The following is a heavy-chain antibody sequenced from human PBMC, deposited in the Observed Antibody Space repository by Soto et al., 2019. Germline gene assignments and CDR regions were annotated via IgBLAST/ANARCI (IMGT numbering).Heavy chain of an antibody. CDR2: ISAYNGNT. CDR1: GYTFTSYG. CDR3: ARITQSVVVTAIRWFDP. V-gene: IGHV1-18*01. Sequence: ASVKVSCKASGYTFTSYGISWVRQAPGQGLEWMGWISAYNGNTNYAQKLQGRVTMTTDTSTSTAYMELRSLRSDDTAVYYCARITQSVVVTAIRWFDPWGQGTLVTVSS. D-gene: IGHD2-21*02. J-gene: IGHJ5*02.